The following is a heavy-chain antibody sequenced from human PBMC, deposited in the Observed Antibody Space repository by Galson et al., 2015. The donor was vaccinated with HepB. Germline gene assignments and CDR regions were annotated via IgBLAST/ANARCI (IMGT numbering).Heavy chain of an antibody. D-gene: IGHD1-26*01. J-gene: IGHJ4*02. Sequence: SQRLSCAASGFTFSSYAMHWVRQAPGKGLKYVSAISSNGGSTYYANSVKGRFTISRDNSKNTLYLQMGSLRAEDMAVYYCARSGGSYRKFFDYWGQGTLVTVSS. V-gene: IGHV3-64*01. CDR3: ARSGGSYRKFFDY. CDR2: ISSNGGST. CDR1: GFTFSSYA.